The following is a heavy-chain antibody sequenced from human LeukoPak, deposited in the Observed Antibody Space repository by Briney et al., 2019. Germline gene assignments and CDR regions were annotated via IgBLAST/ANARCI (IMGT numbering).Heavy chain of an antibody. CDR2: ISSSSSYI. CDR3: AKNDYGVNYFDY. Sequence: GGSLRLSCAASGFTFSSYSMNWVRQAPGKGLEWVSSISSSSSYICYADSVKGRFTISRDNAKNSLYLQMNSLRAEDTAVYYCAKNDYGVNYFDYWGQGTLVTVSS. J-gene: IGHJ4*02. V-gene: IGHV3-21*01. D-gene: IGHD4-17*01. CDR1: GFTFSSYS.